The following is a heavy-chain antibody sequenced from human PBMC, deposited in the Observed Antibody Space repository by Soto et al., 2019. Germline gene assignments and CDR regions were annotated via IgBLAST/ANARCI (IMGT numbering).Heavy chain of an antibody. CDR1: GFTFSGSA. J-gene: IGHJ6*02. Sequence: EVQLVESGGGLVQPGGSLKLSCAASGFTFSGSAMHWVRQASGKGLEWVGRIRSKANSYATAYAASVKGRFTISRDDSKNTXSLXMXSLKTEDTAVYYCTSLGSGYCSGGSCSYYYYYGMDVWGQGTTVTVSS. V-gene: IGHV3-73*01. CDR2: IRSKANSYAT. D-gene: IGHD2-15*01. CDR3: TSLGSGYCSGGSCSYYYYYGMDV.